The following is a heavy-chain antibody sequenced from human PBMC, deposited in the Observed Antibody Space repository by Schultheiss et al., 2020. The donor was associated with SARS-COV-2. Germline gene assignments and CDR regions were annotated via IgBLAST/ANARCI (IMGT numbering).Heavy chain of an antibody. CDR1: GFTFSSYA. V-gene: IGHV3-30*04. J-gene: IGHJ6*02. CDR2: ISYDGRNK. D-gene: IGHD3-3*01. CDR3: ARDERHYDIWSAYWPTVPGYDYHYGMDV. Sequence: GGSLRLSCAASGFTFSSYAMHWVRQAPGKGLEWVAFISYDGRNKYYADSVKGRFTISRDNSKNTLYLQMNSLRVEDTAVYYCARDERHYDIWSAYWPTVPGYDYHYGMDVWGQGTTVTASS.